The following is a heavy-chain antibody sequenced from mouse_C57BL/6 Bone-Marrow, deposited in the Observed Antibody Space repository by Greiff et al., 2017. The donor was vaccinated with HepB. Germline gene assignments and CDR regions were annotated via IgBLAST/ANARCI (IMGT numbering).Heavy chain of an antibody. Sequence: EVQLQQSGPVLVKPGASVKMSCKASGYTFTDYYMNWVKQSHGKSLEWIGVINPYNGGTSYNQKFKGKATLTVDKSSSTAYMELRSLTSEDSAVYFCASPLYGNDYWGQGTTLTVSS. CDR3: ASPLYGNDY. J-gene: IGHJ2*01. CDR1: GYTFTDYY. D-gene: IGHD2-1*01. CDR2: INPYNGGT. V-gene: IGHV1-19*01.